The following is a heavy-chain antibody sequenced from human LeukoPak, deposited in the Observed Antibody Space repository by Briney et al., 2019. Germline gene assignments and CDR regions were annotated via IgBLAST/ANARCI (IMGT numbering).Heavy chain of an antibody. V-gene: IGHV3-23*01. D-gene: IGHD1-26*01. CDR2: ISGSGGST. Sequence: PGGSLGLSCAASGFTFSSYAMSWVRQAPGQGLEWVSAISGSGGSTYYADSVKGRFTISRDNSKNTLYLQMNSLRAEDTAVYYCAKRSGAHTEDDYWGQGTLVTVSS. CDR1: GFTFSSYA. CDR3: AKRSGAHTEDDY. J-gene: IGHJ4*02.